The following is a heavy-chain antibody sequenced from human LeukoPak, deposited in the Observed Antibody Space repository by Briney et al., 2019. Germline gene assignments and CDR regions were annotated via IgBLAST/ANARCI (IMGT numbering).Heavy chain of an antibody. CDR3: AKEAAIGDYFDY. V-gene: IGHV3-9*01. D-gene: IGHD4-17*01. CDR1: GFTFDDYA. J-gene: IGHJ4*02. Sequence: GGSLRLSCAASGFTFDDYAMHWVRHAPRKGLEWVSGISWNSGSIGYADSMKGRFTISRDNAKNSLYLQMNSLRAEDTALYYCAKEAAIGDYFDYWGQGTLVTVSS. CDR2: ISWNSGSI.